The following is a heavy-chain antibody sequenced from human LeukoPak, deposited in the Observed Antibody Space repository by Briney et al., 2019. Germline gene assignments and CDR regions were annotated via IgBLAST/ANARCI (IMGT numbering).Heavy chain of an antibody. D-gene: IGHD3-9*01. CDR1: GFPFSTYS. CDR2: ISSSGHTM. Sequence: GTSLRLSCAASGFPFSTYSMHWVRQAPGKGLEWVSYISSSGHTMYYADSVEGRFTISRDNAKNSLYLQMTSLRAEDTAVYYCARGSYYDIHDAFDIWGQGTMVTVSS. J-gene: IGHJ3*02. CDR3: ARGSYYDIHDAFDI. V-gene: IGHV3-48*03.